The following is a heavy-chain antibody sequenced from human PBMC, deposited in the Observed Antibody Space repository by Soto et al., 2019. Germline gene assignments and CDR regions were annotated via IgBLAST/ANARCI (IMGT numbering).Heavy chain of an antibody. CDR2: ISGSGGST. V-gene: IGHV3-23*01. CDR1: GFTFSSYA. CDR3: AKGAVPTTPVPLFDY. Sequence: GGSLRLSCAASGFTFSSYAMSWVRQAPGKGLEWVSAISGSGGSTYYADSVKGRFTISRDNSKNTLYLQMNSLRAKDTAVYYCAKGAVPTTPVPLFDYWGQGTLVTSPQ. J-gene: IGHJ4*02. D-gene: IGHD1-1*01.